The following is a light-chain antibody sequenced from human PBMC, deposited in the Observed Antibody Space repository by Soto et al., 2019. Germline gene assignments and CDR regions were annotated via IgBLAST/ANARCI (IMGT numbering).Light chain of an antibody. J-gene: IGKJ1*01. CDR2: KAS. CDR3: LHHGT. CDR1: QSVSGW. V-gene: IGKV1-5*03. Sequence: DIQMTQSPSTLSASVGDRVTITWRASQSVSGWLAWYQQKPGKAPKLLIYKASTLESGVPSRFSGSGSGTEFTLTFSTLQPADFAPYYCLHHGTFGQGTKV.